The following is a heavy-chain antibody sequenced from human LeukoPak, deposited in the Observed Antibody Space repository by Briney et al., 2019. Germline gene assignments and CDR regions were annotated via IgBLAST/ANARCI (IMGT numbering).Heavy chain of an antibody. Sequence: GGSLRLSCAASGFTFSDYWMHWVRQPPGKELVWVSRINTDGSTTTYEDSVKGRFTISRDNAKNTLYLQMNSLRAEDTAVYYRARGMTYYYGSGKFDYWGQGSLVTVSS. CDR3: ARGMTYYYGSGKFDY. CDR2: INTDGSTT. CDR1: GFTFSDYW. D-gene: IGHD3-10*01. J-gene: IGHJ4*02. V-gene: IGHV3-74*03.